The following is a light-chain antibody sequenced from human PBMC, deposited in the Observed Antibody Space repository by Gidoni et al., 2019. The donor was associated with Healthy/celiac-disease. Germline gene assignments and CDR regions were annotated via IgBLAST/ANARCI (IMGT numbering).Light chain of an antibody. J-gene: IGKJ1*01. CDR1: QSISSW. Sequence: DIQMTQPPSTLSASVGDRVTITCRASQSISSWLAWYQQKPGKATKLLIYKASSLESGVPSRFSGRGSGTEFTLTISSLHPDDFATYYCQQYNSYSKTFGQGTKVEIK. CDR3: QQYNSYSKT. CDR2: KAS. V-gene: IGKV1-5*03.